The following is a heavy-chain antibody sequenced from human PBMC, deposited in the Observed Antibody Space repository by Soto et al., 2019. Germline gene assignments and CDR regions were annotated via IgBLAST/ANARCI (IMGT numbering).Heavy chain of an antibody. CDR1: GFTFSSYA. J-gene: IGHJ4*02. CDR2: ISGSGGST. Sequence: GGSLRLSCAASGFTFSSYAMSWVRQAPGKGLEWVSAISGSGGSTYYADSVKGRFTISRDNSKNTLYLQMNSLRAEDTAVYYCAKDLLRYFDWLSIYFDYWGQGTLVTVSS. V-gene: IGHV3-23*01. CDR3: AKDLLRYFDWLSIYFDY. D-gene: IGHD3-9*01.